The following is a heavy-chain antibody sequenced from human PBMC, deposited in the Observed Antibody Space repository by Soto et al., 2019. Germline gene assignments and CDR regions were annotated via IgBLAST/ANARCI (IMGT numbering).Heavy chain of an antibody. CDR1: SSAVMSNY. V-gene: IGHV3-66*01. CDR3: AIFYNTEASAIYI. D-gene: IGHD2-21*01. CDR2: IYSGGST. Sequence: GVSMRLYCVTTSSAVMSNYIIRVCQAPGKGLERVSVIYSGGSTYYADSVKGRFTISRDNSKNTLYLQMNSLRAEDTAVYYCAIFYNTEASAIYIRGLGKAVTISS. J-gene: IGHJ6*02.